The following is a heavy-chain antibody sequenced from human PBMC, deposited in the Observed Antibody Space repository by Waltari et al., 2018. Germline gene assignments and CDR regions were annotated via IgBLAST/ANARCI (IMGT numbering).Heavy chain of an antibody. Sequence: EVQLVESGGGLVQPGGSLRLSCAASGFTFSSYDMSWVRQAPGKGLGWVSAISGSGGSTDYADYVKGRFTISRDNSKNTLYLQMNSLRAEDTAVYYCGRENYYGMDVWGQGTTVTVSS. CDR3: GRENYYGMDV. CDR1: GFTFSSYD. J-gene: IGHJ6*02. V-gene: IGHV3-23*04. CDR2: ISGSGGST.